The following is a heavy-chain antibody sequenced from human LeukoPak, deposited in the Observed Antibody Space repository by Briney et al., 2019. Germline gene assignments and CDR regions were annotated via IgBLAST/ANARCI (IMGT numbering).Heavy chain of an antibody. D-gene: IGHD5/OR15-5a*01. Sequence: GGSLRLSCAASGFTFSSYEMNWVRQAPGKGLEWVSSISSSSSYIYYADSVKGRFTISRDNAKNSLYLQMNSLRAEDTAVYYCARVEGVHIVSIGGNYMDVWGKGTTVTVSS. CDR2: ISSSSSYI. CDR3: ARVEGVHIVSIGGNYMDV. V-gene: IGHV3-21*01. CDR1: GFTFSSYE. J-gene: IGHJ6*03.